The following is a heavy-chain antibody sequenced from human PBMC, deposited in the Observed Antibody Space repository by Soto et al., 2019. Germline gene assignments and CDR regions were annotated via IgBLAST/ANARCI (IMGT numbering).Heavy chain of an antibody. J-gene: IGHJ6*03. CDR3: ARGIVLMVYADYYYMDV. Sequence: ASVKVSCKASGYTFTSYDINWVRQANGQGLEWKGWMNPNSGNTGYAQKFQGRVTMTRNTSISTAYMELSSLRSEDTAVYYCARGIVLMVYADYYYMDVWGKGTTVTVSS. D-gene: IGHD2-8*01. V-gene: IGHV1-8*01. CDR1: GYTFTSYD. CDR2: MNPNSGNT.